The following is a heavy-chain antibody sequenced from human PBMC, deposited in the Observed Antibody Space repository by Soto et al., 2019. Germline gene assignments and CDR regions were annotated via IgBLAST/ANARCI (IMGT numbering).Heavy chain of an antibody. CDR3: AAEYSSSTHLDY. Sequence: QVQLVESGGGVVQPGRSLRLSCAASGFTFSSYGMHWVRQAPGKGLEWVAVISYDGSNKYYADSVKGRFTISRDNSKNTLYLQMNSLRAEDTAVYYCAAEYSSSTHLDYWGQGTLVTVSS. J-gene: IGHJ4*02. CDR2: ISYDGSNK. V-gene: IGHV3-30*03. CDR1: GFTFSSYG. D-gene: IGHD6-6*01.